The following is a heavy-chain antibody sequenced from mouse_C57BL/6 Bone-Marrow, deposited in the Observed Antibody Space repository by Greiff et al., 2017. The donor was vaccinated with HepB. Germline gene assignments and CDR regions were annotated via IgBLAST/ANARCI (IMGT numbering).Heavy chain of an antibody. Sequence: VQWVESGAELVRPGTSVKLSCKASGYTFTSYWMHWVKQRPGQGLEWIGVIDPSDSYTNYNQKFKGKATLTVDTSSSTAYMQLSSLTSEDSAVYYCARSGVDYWGQGTSVTVSS. V-gene: IGHV1-59*01. J-gene: IGHJ4*01. D-gene: IGHD3-2*02. CDR1: GYTFTSYW. CDR3: ARSGVDY. CDR2: IDPSDSYT.